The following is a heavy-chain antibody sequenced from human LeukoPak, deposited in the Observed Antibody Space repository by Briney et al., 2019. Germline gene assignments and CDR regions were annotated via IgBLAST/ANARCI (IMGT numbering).Heavy chain of an antibody. Sequence: SQTLSLTCAVSGGSINNDGFSWGWIRQPPGKGLEWIGKIYYSGSTYYNSSLKSRVTISVDTSKNQFSLKLSSVTAADTAVYYCARDDPNKYYFDYWGQGTLVTVSS. CDR1: GGSINNDGFS. J-gene: IGHJ4*02. V-gene: IGHV4-30-2*03. CDR3: ARDDPNKYYFDY. CDR2: IYYSGST. D-gene: IGHD2/OR15-2a*01.